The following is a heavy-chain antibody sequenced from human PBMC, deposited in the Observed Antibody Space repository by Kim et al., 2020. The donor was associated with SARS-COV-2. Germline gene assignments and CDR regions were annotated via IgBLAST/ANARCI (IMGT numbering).Heavy chain of an antibody. D-gene: IGHD6-13*01. CDR3: ARGVRKDKGYSSSWFDFDY. V-gene: IGHV3-30*04. CDR1: GFTFSSYA. Sequence: GGSLRLSCAASGFTFSSYAMHWVRQAPGKGLEWVAVISYDGSNKYYADSVKGRFTISRDNSKNTLYLQMNSLRAEDTAVYYCARGVRKDKGYSSSWFDFDYWGQGTLVTVSS. J-gene: IGHJ4*02. CDR2: ISYDGSNK.